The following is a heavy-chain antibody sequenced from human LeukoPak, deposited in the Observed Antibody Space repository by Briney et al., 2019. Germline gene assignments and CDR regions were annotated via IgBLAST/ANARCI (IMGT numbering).Heavy chain of an antibody. D-gene: IGHD3-9*01. V-gene: IGHV3-7*01. Sequence: GGSLRLSCAASGFTFSSYWMSWVRQAPGKGLEWVANIKQDGSEKYYVDSVKGRFTISRDNAKNSLYLQMNSLRAEDTADCVRDYENLTGSKTRFHYWGQGTLVTVSS. CDR3: VRDYENLTGSKTRFHY. CDR1: GFTFSSYW. CDR2: IKQDGSEK. J-gene: IGHJ4*02.